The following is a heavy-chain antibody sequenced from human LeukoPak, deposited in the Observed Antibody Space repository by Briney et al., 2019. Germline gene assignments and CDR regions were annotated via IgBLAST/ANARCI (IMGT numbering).Heavy chain of an antibody. Sequence: SETLSLTCTVSGGSISSGGYYWSWIRQPPGKGLEWIGYIYHSGSTYYNPSLKSRVTMSVDTSKNQFSLKLSSVTAADTAVYYCARGGPVDYWGQGTLVTVSS. J-gene: IGHJ4*02. CDR3: ARGGPVDY. V-gene: IGHV4-30-2*01. CDR1: GGSISSGGYY. CDR2: IYHSGST.